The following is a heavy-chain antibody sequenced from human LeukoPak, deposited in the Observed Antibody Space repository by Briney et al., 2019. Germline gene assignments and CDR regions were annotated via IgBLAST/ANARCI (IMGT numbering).Heavy chain of an antibody. CDR2: IIPTFGTA. V-gene: IGHV1-69*13. D-gene: IGHD2-15*01. Sequence: SVKVSCKASGGTFSSYAISWVRQAPGQGLEWMGGIIPTFGTANYAQKFQGRVTITADESTSTAYMELSSLRSEDTAVYYCARDRTVVANYYYMDVWGKGTTVTVSS. CDR1: GGTFSSYA. CDR3: ARDRTVVANYYYMDV. J-gene: IGHJ6*03.